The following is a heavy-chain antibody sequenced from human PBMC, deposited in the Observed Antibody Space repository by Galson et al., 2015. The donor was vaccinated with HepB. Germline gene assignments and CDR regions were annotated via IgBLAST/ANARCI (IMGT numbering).Heavy chain of an antibody. CDR2: INSDGISS. J-gene: IGHJ4*02. CDR1: GFTFSSYW. Sequence: SLRLSCAASGFTFSSYWMHWVRQAPGKGLVWVSRINSDGISSNYADSVKGRVTISRDNAKNTLYLQMNSLRAEDTAVYYCTAINYDFAVWGQGTLVTVSS. CDR3: TAINYDFAV. V-gene: IGHV3-74*01. D-gene: IGHD3-16*01.